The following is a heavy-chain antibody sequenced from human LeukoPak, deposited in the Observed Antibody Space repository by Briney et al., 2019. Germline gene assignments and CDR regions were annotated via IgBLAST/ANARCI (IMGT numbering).Heavy chain of an antibody. Sequence: GGSLRLSCVASGFTFSTYWMSWVRQAPGKGLEWVANIKQDGSEKYYVDSVKGRFTISRDNAKNSLYLQMNSLRAEDTAVYYCAELGITMIGGVWGKGTTVTISS. CDR1: GFTFSTYW. CDR3: AELGITMIGGV. V-gene: IGHV3-7*01. J-gene: IGHJ6*04. CDR2: IKQDGSEK. D-gene: IGHD3-10*02.